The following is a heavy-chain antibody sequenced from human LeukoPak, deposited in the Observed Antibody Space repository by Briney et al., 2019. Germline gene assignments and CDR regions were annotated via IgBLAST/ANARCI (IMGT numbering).Heavy chain of an antibody. CDR2: ISSTGGTT. CDR1: GFTFSTYS. CDR3: TRVVGDYVVGY. V-gene: IGHV3-23*01. J-gene: IGHJ4*02. Sequence: GGSLRLSCAASGFTFSTYSMSWVRQAPGKGLEWVSSISSTGGTTYYADSVKGRFTISRDNSKNTLYLQMTSLKTEDTAVYYCTRVVGDYVVGYWGQGTLVTVSS. D-gene: IGHD4-17*01.